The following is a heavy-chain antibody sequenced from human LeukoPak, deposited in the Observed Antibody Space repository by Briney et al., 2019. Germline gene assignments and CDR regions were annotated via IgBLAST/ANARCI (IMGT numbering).Heavy chain of an antibody. D-gene: IGHD2-15*01. CDR3: ARGGYCSGGSCASFSVDWFDP. CDR1: GYTFTSYY. CDR2: INPSGGST. V-gene: IGHV1-46*01. Sequence: ASVKVSCKASGYTFTSYYMHWVRQAPGQGLEWMGIINPSGGSTSYAQKFQGRVTMTRDTSTSTVYMELSSLRSEGTAVYYCARGGYCSGGSCASFSVDWFDPWGQGTLVTVSS. J-gene: IGHJ5*02.